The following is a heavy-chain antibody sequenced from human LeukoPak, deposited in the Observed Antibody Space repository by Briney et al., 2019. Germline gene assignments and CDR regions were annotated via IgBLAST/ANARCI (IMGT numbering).Heavy chain of an antibody. CDR1: GFTFSSYA. D-gene: IGHD6-19*01. CDR2: ISYDGSNK. V-gene: IGHV3-30*04. CDR3: AKARGIAVAGTPADY. Sequence: GGSLRLSCAASGFTFSSYAMHWVRQAPGKGLEWVAVISYDGSNKYYADSVKGRFTISRDNSKNTLYLQMNSLRAEDTAVYYCAKARGIAVAGTPADYWGQGTLVTVSS. J-gene: IGHJ4*02.